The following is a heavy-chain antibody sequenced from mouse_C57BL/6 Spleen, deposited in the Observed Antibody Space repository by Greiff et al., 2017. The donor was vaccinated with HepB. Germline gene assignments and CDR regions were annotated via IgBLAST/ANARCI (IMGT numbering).Heavy chain of an antibody. D-gene: IGHD1-1*01. CDR2: IDPSDSYT. Sequence: VQLQQPGAELVKPGASVKLSCKASGYTFTSYWMQWVKQRPGQGLEWIGEIDPSDSYTNYNQKFKGKATLTVDTSSSTAYMQLSSLTSEDSAVYYCARDLDYGSSPYAMDYWGQGTSVTVSS. J-gene: IGHJ4*01. CDR1: GYTFTSYW. CDR3: ARDLDYGSSPYAMDY. V-gene: IGHV1-50*01.